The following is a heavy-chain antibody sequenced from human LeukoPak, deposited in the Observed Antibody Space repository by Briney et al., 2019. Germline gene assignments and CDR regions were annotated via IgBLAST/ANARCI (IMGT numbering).Heavy chain of an antibody. CDR2: IKQDGSEK. D-gene: IGHD4-17*01. V-gene: IGHV3-7*01. Sequence: PGGSLRLSCAASGFTFSSYWMSWVRRAPGKGLEWVANIKQDGSEKYYVDSVKGRFTISRDNAKNSLYLQMNSLRAEDTAVYYCARGDYGDYFDYWGQGTLVTVSS. J-gene: IGHJ4*02. CDR1: GFTFSSYW. CDR3: ARGDYGDYFDY.